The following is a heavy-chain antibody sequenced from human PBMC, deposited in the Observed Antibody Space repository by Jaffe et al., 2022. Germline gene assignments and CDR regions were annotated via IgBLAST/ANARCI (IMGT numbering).Heavy chain of an antibody. CDR2: ISWNSGSI. Sequence: EVQLVESGGGLVQPGRSLRLSCAASGFTFDDYAMHWVRQAPGKGLEWVSGISWNSGSIGYADSVKGRFTISRDNAKNSLYLQMNSLRAEDTALYYCAKESSAFGRAYGSGWSWGQGTLVTVSS. D-gene: IGHD6-19*01. J-gene: IGHJ5*02. V-gene: IGHV3-9*01. CDR3: AKESSAFGRAYGSGWS. CDR1: GFTFDDYA.